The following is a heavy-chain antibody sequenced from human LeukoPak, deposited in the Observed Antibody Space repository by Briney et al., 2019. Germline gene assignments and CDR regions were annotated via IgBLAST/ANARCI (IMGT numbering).Heavy chain of an antibody. CDR3: ARGHSSGWYEFDY. V-gene: IGHV1-69*13. Sequence: ASVKVSCKASGGTFSSYAISWVRQAPGQGLEWMGGIIPIFGTANYAQKFQGRVTITADESTSTAYMELSSLRSEDTAVYYCARGHSSGWYEFDYWGQGTLVTVSS. CDR1: GGTFSSYA. J-gene: IGHJ4*02. CDR2: IIPIFGTA. D-gene: IGHD6-19*01.